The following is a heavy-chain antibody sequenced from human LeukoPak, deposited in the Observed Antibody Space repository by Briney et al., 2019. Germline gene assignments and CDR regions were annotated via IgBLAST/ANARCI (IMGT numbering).Heavy chain of an antibody. D-gene: IGHD6-13*01. V-gene: IGHV3-23*01. J-gene: IGHJ4*02. Sequence: GGSLRLSCAASGFTFSSYAMSWVRQAPGKGLEWVSVISGSGGSTYYADSVKGRFTISRDNSENTLYLQMNSLRADDTAVYYCGKDPRAAAPRGCFGNWGQGTLVTVSS. CDR1: GFTFSSYA. CDR3: GKDPRAAAPRGCFGN. CDR2: ISGSGGST.